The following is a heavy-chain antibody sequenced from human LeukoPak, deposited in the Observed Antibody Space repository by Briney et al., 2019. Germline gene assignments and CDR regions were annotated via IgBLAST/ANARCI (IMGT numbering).Heavy chain of an antibody. J-gene: IGHJ4*02. Sequence: GASVKVSCKASGYTFTSYDINWVRQATGQGLEWMGWMSPNSGNTGYAQKFQGRVTMTRNTSISTAYMELSSLRSEDTAVYYCARVVYSYGYIDYWGQGTLVTVSS. CDR2: MSPNSGNT. CDR1: GYTFTSYD. V-gene: IGHV1-8*01. D-gene: IGHD5-18*01. CDR3: ARVVYSYGYIDY.